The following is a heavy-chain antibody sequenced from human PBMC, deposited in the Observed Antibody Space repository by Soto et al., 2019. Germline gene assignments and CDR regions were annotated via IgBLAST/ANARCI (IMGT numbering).Heavy chain of an antibody. CDR2: IVVGSGNT. J-gene: IGHJ4*02. CDR1: GFTFTSSA. Sequence: SVKVSCKASGFTFTSSAVQWVRQARGQRLEWIGWIVVGSGNTNYAQKFQERVTITRDMSTSTAYMELSSLRSEDTAVYYCAAEPEYWSSTSCYYSDYWGQGTLVTVSS. CDR3: AAEPEYWSSTSCYYSDY. D-gene: IGHD2-2*01. V-gene: IGHV1-58*01.